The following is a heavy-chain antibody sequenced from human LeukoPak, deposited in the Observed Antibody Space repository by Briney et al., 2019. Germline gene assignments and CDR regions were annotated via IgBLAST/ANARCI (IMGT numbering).Heavy chain of an antibody. CDR3: ARGQLWLDENWFDH. D-gene: IGHD5-18*01. Sequence: GASVKVSCKASGYTFTCYYMHWVRQAPGQGLEWMGWINPNSGGTNYAQKFQGRVTMTRDTSISTAYMELSRLRSDDTAVYYCARGQLWLDENWFDHWGQGTLVTVSS. CDR1: GYTFTCYY. J-gene: IGHJ5*02. CDR2: INPNSGGT. V-gene: IGHV1-2*02.